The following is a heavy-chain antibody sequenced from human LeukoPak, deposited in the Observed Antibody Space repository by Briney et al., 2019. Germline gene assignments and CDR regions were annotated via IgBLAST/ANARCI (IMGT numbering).Heavy chain of an antibody. J-gene: IGHJ4*02. D-gene: IGHD3-10*01. CDR2: INSDGSST. CDR3: AKDPMVRGLTYDY. V-gene: IGHV3-74*01. CDR1: GFTFSSYC. Sequence: GGSLTLLCAASGFTFSSYCMHWVRQAPEKGLVWVSRINSDGSSTSYADSVKGRFTISRDNAKNTLYLQMNSLRAEDTAVYYCAKDPMVRGLTYDYLGQGSLVTVSS.